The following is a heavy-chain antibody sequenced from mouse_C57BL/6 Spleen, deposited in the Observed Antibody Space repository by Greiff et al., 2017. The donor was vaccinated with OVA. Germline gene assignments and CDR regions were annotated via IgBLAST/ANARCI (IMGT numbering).Heavy chain of an antibody. CDR1: GYTFTSYW. Sequence: QVQLKQPGAELVKPGASVKLSCKASGYTFTSYWMHWVKQRPGQGLEWIGMIHPNSGSTNYNEKFKSKATLTVDKSSSTAYMQLSSLTSEDSAVYYCARGGYEGYFDVWGTGTTVTVSS. CDR2: IHPNSGST. D-gene: IGHD2-3*01. J-gene: IGHJ1*03. V-gene: IGHV1-64*01. CDR3: ARGGYEGYFDV.